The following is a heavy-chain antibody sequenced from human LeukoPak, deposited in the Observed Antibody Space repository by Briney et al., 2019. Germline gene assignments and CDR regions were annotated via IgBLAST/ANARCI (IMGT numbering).Heavy chain of an antibody. CDR2: IKPDGSGK. CDR3: ARDQVNWNNGVDF. V-gene: IGHV3-7*01. D-gene: IGHD1/OR15-1a*01. Sequence: GGSLRLSCAASGFTFSIYWMTWVRQAPGKGLEWVANIKPDGSGKYYVDSLRGRFTISRDNAKNSLYLQIHSLRVEDTAVYFCARDQVNWNNGVDFWGQGTLVTVSS. CDR1: GFTFSIYW. J-gene: IGHJ4*02.